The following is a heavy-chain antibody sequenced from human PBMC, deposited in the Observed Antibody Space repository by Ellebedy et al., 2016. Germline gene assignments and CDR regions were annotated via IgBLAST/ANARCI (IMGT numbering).Heavy chain of an antibody. V-gene: IGHV3-74*01. Sequence: GESLKISCVASGFTFSIYWMHWVRQVPGKGLVWVSRINGDGSSTTYADSVKGRFTISRDNAKNEVYLQMNSLRAEDTAVYYCATGATRAFDIWGQGTMVTVSS. J-gene: IGHJ3*02. D-gene: IGHD1-14*01. CDR3: ATGATRAFDI. CDR2: INGDGSST. CDR1: GFTFSIYW.